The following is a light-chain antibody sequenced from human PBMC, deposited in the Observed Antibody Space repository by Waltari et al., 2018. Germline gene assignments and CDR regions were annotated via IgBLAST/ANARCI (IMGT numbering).Light chain of an antibody. Sequence: DVVMTQSPLSLTVTLGQPASISCRSSQSLVHSDGNTYLNWFQQRPGQSPRRLIYKISRRDSGVPDRFSGSGSTTDFTLKSSRVEGEDVGIYYFMQGTYWPRTFGQGTKVQVK. CDR3: MQGTYWPRT. V-gene: IGKV2-30*02. CDR1: QSLVHSDGNTY. J-gene: IGKJ1*01. CDR2: KIS.